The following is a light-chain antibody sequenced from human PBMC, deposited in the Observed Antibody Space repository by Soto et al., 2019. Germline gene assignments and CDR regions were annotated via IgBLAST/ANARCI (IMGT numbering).Light chain of an antibody. CDR1: SSDVGGYNY. CDR3: SAYTSVAKV. Sequence: QSALTQPASVSGSPGQSITISCSGTSSDVGGYNYVSWYQQHPGKAPKLMIFEVTNRPSGVSNRFSGSKSGNTASLTISGFQVEDEADYYCSAYTSVAKVFGTGTKLTVL. CDR2: EVT. V-gene: IGLV2-14*01. J-gene: IGLJ1*01.